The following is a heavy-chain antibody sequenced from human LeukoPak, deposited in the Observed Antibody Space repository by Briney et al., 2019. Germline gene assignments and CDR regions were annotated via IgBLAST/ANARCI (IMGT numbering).Heavy chain of an antibody. J-gene: IGHJ3*02. CDR2: IIPIFGTA. Sequence: SVKVSCKASGGTFSSYAISWVRQAPGQGLEWMGGIIPIFGTANYAQKFQGRVTITADESMSTAYMELSSLRSEDTAVYYCARDHYYDRIRSRAFDIWGQGTMVTVSS. CDR1: GGTFSSYA. D-gene: IGHD3-22*01. CDR3: ARDHYYDRIRSRAFDI. V-gene: IGHV1-69*13.